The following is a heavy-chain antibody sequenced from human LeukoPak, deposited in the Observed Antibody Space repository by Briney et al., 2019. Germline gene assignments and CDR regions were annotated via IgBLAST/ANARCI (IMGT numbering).Heavy chain of an antibody. V-gene: IGHV1-18*01. J-gene: IGHJ4*02. Sequence: ASVKVSCKASGYTFSSYGISWVRQAAGQGPEWMGWISAYDGNANYAQKHQGRVTMTTDTSTSTAYMELRSLRSDDTAVYYCARAVRGYSYAYLPYWGQGTLVTVSS. D-gene: IGHD5-18*01. CDR3: ARAVRGYSYAYLPY. CDR1: GYTFSSYG. CDR2: ISAYDGNA.